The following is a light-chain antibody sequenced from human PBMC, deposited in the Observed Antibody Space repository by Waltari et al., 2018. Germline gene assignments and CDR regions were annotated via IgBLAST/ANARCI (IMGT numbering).Light chain of an antibody. V-gene: IGKV1-39*01. CDR1: QSIRTY. CDR3: QQSYSAPPS. J-gene: IGKJ5*01. Sequence: DIQMTQSPSSLSASVGDRVTITCRPSQSIRTYLNWYQQTPGKAPKLLIYSASTLQSGVPSRFSGSKSAANITLTISNLQPEDFATYFCQQSYSAPPSFGQGTRLDIK. CDR2: SAS.